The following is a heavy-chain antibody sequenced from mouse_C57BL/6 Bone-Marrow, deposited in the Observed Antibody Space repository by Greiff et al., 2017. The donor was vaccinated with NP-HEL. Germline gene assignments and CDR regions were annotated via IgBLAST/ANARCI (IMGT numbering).Heavy chain of an antibody. CDR1: GFNIKDDY. J-gene: IGHJ3*01. Sequence: EVKLVESGAELVRPGASVKLSCTASGFNIKDDYMHWVKQRPEQGLEWIGWIDPENGDTEYASKFQGKATMTADTSSNTSYLQLSSLTSEDTAVYYCTPCGYYAWFAYWGRGTLVTVSA. D-gene: IGHD2-3*01. CDR3: TPCGYYAWFAY. V-gene: IGHV14-4*01. CDR2: IDPENGDT.